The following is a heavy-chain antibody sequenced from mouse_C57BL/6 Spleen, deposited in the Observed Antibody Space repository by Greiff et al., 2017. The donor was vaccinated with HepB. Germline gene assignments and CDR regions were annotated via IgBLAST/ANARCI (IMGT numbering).Heavy chain of an antibody. CDR1: GFSLTSYG. CDR3: ARLHGSRNYAIDY. Sequence: QVQLKESGPGLVAPSQSLSITCTVSGFSLTSYGVHWVRQPPGKGLEWLVVIWSDGSTTYNSALKPRLSISKDNSKSQVFLKMNSLRTDDTAIYYCARLHGSRNYAIDYWGQGTSVTVSS. V-gene: IGHV2-6*03. CDR2: IWSDGST. D-gene: IGHD1-1*01. J-gene: IGHJ4*01.